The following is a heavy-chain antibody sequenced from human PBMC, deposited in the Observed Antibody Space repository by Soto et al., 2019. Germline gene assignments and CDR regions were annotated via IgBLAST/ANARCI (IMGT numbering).Heavy chain of an antibody. CDR1: GESVSSDSAA. J-gene: IGHJ6*01. Sequence: SQPLSLTCAISGESVSSDSAAWNWIRQSPSRGLEWLGRPYYRSKWYNDYAVSVKSRITINPDTSKNQFSLQLNSVTPEDTAVYYCARGLYNWNYVADYYYYYGMDV. CDR3: ARGLYNWNYVADYYYYYGMDV. CDR2: PYYRSKWYN. V-gene: IGHV6-1*01. D-gene: IGHD1-7*01.